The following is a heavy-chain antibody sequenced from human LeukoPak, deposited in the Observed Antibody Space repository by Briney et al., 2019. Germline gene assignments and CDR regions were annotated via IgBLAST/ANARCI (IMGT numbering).Heavy chain of an antibody. V-gene: IGHV1-18*01. J-gene: IGHJ6*03. CDR2: ISAYNGNT. CDR1: GYTFTSYV. D-gene: IGHD1-26*01. Sequence: ASVKVSCKTSGYTFTSYVINWVRQAPGQGLEWMGWISAYNGNTNYAQKFQGRVTMTTDTSTSTAYMELRSLRSDDTAVYYCARSGGYYFYMDVWGKGTTVTVSS. CDR3: ARSGGYYFYMDV.